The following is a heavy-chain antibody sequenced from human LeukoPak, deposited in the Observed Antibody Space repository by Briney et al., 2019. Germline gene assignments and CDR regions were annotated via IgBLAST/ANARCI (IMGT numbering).Heavy chain of an antibody. CDR2: ISGYGAST. CDR1: RFTFPNYA. D-gene: IGHD6-13*01. J-gene: IGHJ4*02. CDR3: AKDLRDDPYSSSWYGPDS. V-gene: IGHV3-23*01. Sequence: GGSLRLSCAASRFTFPNYAMSWVRQAPGKGLQWVSYISGYGASTFYADSVKGRFTISRDNSKNTLYLQMNSLRAEDTALYYCAKDLRDDPYSSSWYGPDSWGQGTLVTVSS.